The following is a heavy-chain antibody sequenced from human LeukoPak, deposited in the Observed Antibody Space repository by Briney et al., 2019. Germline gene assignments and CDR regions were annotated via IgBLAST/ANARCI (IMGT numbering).Heavy chain of an antibody. CDR3: ARGFYYGSGSYPHY. CDR1: GYTFTDYY. CDR2: VNPHSGGT. Sequence: ASVKVSCKTSGYTFTDYYIHWVRQAPGHGLEWRGWVNPHSGGTNYAQKFQGRVTMTRDTSISTAYMELSRLRSDDTAVYYCARGFYYGSGSYPHYWGQGTLVTVSS. V-gene: IGHV1-2*02. J-gene: IGHJ4*02. D-gene: IGHD3-10*01.